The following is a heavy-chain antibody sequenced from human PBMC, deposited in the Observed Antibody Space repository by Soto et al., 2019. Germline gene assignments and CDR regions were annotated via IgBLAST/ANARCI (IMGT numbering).Heavy chain of an antibody. V-gene: IGHV3-23*01. CDR2: ISGSGATT. CDR1: GFTFSSYA. J-gene: IGHJ6*02. CDR3: ARPIKYSNSYAMDV. Sequence: GGSLRLSCAASGFTFSSYAMSWVRQAPGKGLEWVSAISGSGATTYHADSVKGRFTISRDNSKNTLYLQMNSLRAEDTAVYYCARPIKYSNSYAMDVWGQGTTVTVSS. D-gene: IGHD2-21*01.